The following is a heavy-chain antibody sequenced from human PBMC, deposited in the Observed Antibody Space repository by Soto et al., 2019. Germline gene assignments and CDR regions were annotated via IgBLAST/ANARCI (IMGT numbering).Heavy chain of an antibody. Sequence: EVQLVDSGGGLIQPGGSLRLSCAAAGFSVSSSHMNWVRPAPGKGLEWVSVIYSGGATNYAVSVKGRFTISRDKSKNTVYLQMNSLRAEDTAVYYCARVGPYDSGSYMLRYNWFDPWGQGTLVTVSS. CDR3: ARVGPYDSGSYMLRYNWFDP. D-gene: IGHD3-10*01. CDR1: GFSVSSSH. CDR2: IYSGGAT. V-gene: IGHV3-53*01. J-gene: IGHJ5*02.